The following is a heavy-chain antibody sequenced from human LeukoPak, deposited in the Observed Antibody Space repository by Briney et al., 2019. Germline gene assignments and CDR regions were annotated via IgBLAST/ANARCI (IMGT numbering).Heavy chain of an antibody. J-gene: IGHJ1*01. V-gene: IGHV4-39*02. CDR1: GDYISSSSYY. CDR3: ARRRYYDSTGYLD. CDR2: IYYSGST. Sequence: SETLSLTCSLSGDYISSSSYYWGWIRQPPGKGLEWIGEIYYSGSTYYNASLKSRVSISIDTSNNHFSLRPSSLSAADTALYYCARRRYYDSTGYLDWGRGTLITVSS. D-gene: IGHD3-22*01.